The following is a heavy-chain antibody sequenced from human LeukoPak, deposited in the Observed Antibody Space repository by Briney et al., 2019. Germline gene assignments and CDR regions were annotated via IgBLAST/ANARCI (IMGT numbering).Heavy chain of an antibody. CDR1: GFTFSNAW. Sequence: GGSLRLSCAASGFTFSNAWMSWVRQAPGKGLEWVGRIRSKADGGTIDYAAPVEGRFTISRDDSKNMLFLQMNSLKTEDTAVYYCTTVLRFLPNVWGQGTTVTVYS. D-gene: IGHD3-3*01. V-gene: IGHV3-15*01. J-gene: IGHJ6*02. CDR3: TTVLRFLPNV. CDR2: IRSKADGGTI.